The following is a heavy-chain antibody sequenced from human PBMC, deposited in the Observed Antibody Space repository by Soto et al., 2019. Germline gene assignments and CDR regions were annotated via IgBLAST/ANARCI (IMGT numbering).Heavy chain of an antibody. CDR2: ISYDGSNK. CDR3: VGGSDFWSGYYRPPFDY. Sequence: GGSLRLSCAASGFTFSSYGMHWVRQAPGKGLEWVAVISYDGSNKYYADSVKGRFTISRDNSKNTLYLQMNSLRAEDTAVYYCVGGSDFWSGYYRPPFDYWGQGTLVTVSS. D-gene: IGHD3-3*01. V-gene: IGHV3-30*03. J-gene: IGHJ4*02. CDR1: GFTFSSYG.